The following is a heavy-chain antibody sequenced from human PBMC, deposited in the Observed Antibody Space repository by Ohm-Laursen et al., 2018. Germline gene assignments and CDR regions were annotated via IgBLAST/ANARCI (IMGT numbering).Heavy chain of an antibody. Sequence: GTLSLTCAVSGGSISSSSYYWGWIRQPPGKGLEWIGEINHSGSTNYNPSLKSRVTISVDTSKNQFSLKLSSVTAADTAVYYCARGRPFLRISGRYYFDYWGQGTLVTVSS. CDR1: GGSISSSSYY. J-gene: IGHJ4*02. V-gene: IGHV4-39*07. D-gene: IGHD2-15*01. CDR2: INHSGST. CDR3: ARGRPFLRISGRYYFDY.